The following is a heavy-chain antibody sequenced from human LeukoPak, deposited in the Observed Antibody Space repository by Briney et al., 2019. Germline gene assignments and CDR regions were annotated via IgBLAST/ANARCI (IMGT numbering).Heavy chain of an antibody. D-gene: IGHD3-22*01. J-gene: IGHJ4*02. CDR1: GFTFSSYA. V-gene: IGHV3-30*04. Sequence: GRSLRLSCAASGFTFSSYAMHWVRQAPGKGLEWVAVISYDGSNKYYADSVKGRFTISRDNSKNTLYLQMNSLRAEDTAVYYCARGRGYYDSSGPFDYWGQGTLVTVSS. CDR2: ISYDGSNK. CDR3: ARGRGYYDSSGPFDY.